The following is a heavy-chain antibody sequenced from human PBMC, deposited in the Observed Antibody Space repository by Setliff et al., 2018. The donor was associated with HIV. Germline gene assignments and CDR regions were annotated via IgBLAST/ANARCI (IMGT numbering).Heavy chain of an antibody. Sequence: PSETLSLTCTVSGGSISSSSYYWGWIRQPPGKGLEWIGSIYYSGSTYYNPSLKSRVTMSVDTSKNQFSLKLSSVTAADTAVYYCVNPSGAMGDFDSWGQGTLVTVSS. V-gene: IGHV4-39*01. J-gene: IGHJ4*02. D-gene: IGHD3-16*01. CDR1: GGSISSSSYY. CDR2: IYYSGST. CDR3: VNPSGAMGDFDS.